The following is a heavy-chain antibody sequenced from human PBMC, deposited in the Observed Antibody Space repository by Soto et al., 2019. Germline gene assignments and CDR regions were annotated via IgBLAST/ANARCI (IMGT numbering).Heavy chain of an antibody. CDR3: AKDHNWNYFDY. CDR1: GFTFSSYA. J-gene: IGHJ4*02. CDR2: ISYDGSNK. D-gene: IGHD1-20*01. Sequence: GGSLRLSCAASGFTFSSYAVHWVRQAPGKGLEWVAVISYDGSNKYYADSVKGRFTISRDNAKNSLYLQMNSLRAEDTAVYYCAKDHNWNYFDYWGQGTLVTVSS. V-gene: IGHV3-30-3*01.